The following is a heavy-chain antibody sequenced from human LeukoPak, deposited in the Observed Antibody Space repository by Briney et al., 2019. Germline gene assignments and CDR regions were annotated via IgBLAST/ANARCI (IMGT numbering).Heavy chain of an antibody. V-gene: IGHV3-21*01. D-gene: IGHD6-6*01. CDR1: GFKFSSYS. CDR3: AREESSSSGYYFDY. CDR2: ISSSSSYI. Sequence: GGSLRLSCAASGFKFSSYSMKWVRQAPGKGLEWVSSISSSSSYIYYADSVKGRFTISRDNAKSSLYLQMNSLRAEDTAVYYCAREESSSSGYYFDYWGQGTLVTVSS. J-gene: IGHJ4*02.